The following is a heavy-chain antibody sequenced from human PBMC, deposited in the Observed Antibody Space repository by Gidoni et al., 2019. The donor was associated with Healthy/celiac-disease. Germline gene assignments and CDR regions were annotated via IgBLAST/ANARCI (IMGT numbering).Heavy chain of an antibody. CDR1: GGSFSGYY. J-gene: IGHJ4*02. CDR2: INHSGST. CDR3: ARDASAVAGLIFDY. Sequence: QVQLQQWGAGLLKPSETLSLTCAVYGGSFSGYYWSWIRQPPGKGLEWIGEINHSGSTNYNPSLKSRVTISVDTSKNQFSLKLSSVTAADTAVYYCARDASAVAGLIFDYWGQGTLVTVSS. V-gene: IGHV4-34*01. D-gene: IGHD6-19*01.